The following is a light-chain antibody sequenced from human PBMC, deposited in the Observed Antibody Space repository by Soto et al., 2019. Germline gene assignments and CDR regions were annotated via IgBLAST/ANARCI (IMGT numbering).Light chain of an antibody. CDR2: KAS. CDR1: QNISSW. CDR3: QQYNSSSHT. V-gene: IGKV1-5*03. J-gene: IGKJ1*01. Sequence: TSRASQNISSWLAWYQQKPGKAPKTLIYKASSLESGVPSRFSGSGSGTEFNLTISCLQPDDTAIYYCQQYNSSSHTLGQGTKVDIK.